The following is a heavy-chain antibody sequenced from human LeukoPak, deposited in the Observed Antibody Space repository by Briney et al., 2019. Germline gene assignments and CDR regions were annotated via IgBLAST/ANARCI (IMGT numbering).Heavy chain of an antibody. CDR2: INHSGST. Sequence: PSETLSLTCAVYGGSFSGYYWSWIRQPPGKGLEWTGEINHSGSTNYNPSLKSRVTISVDTSKNQFSLKLSSVTAADTAVYYCASLGAVVAGWFDPWGQGTLVTVSS. V-gene: IGHV4-34*01. CDR3: ASLGAVVAGWFDP. CDR1: GGSFSGYY. D-gene: IGHD2-15*01. J-gene: IGHJ5*02.